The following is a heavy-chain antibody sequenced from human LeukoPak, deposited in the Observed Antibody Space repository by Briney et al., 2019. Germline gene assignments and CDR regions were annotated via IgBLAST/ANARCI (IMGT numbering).Heavy chain of an antibody. CDR3: ARGWAYYYGSGSYSDYFDY. Sequence: SETLPLTCAVYGGSFSGYYWSWIRQPPGKGLEWIGEINHSGSTNYNPSLKSRVTISVDTSKNQFSLKLSSVTAADTAVYYCARGWAYYYGSGSYSDYFDYWGQGTLVTVSS. V-gene: IGHV4-34*01. J-gene: IGHJ4*02. CDR2: INHSGST. CDR1: GGSFSGYY. D-gene: IGHD3-10*01.